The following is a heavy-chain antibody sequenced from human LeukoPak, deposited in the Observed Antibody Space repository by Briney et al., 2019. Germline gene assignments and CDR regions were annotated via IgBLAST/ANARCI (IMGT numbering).Heavy chain of an antibody. CDR2: IYHSGST. V-gene: IGHV4-38-2*02. CDR1: GYSISSGYY. J-gene: IGHJ4*02. Sequence: PSETLSLTCTVSGYSISSGYYWGWIRQPPGKGLEWIGSIYHSGSTYYNPSLKSRVTISVDTSKNQFSLKLSSVTAADTAVYYCAGDWDVDTAMADDYWGQGTLVTVSS. CDR3: AGDWDVDTAMADDY. D-gene: IGHD5-18*01.